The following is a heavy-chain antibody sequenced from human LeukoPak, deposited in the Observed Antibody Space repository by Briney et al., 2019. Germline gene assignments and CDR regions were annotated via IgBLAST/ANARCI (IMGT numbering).Heavy chain of an antibody. CDR3: ARSRSGSVAGTSDY. D-gene: IGHD6-19*01. J-gene: IGHJ4*02. CDR1: GFTLSRYA. CDR2: VSTDGDT. Sequence: GGSLRLSCAASGFTLSRYAMSWVRQAPGKGLEWVSSVSTDGDTYYTDSVKGRFTISRDVSWNTLFLQMISLRAEDTALYYCARSRSGSVAGTSDYWGQGTLVIVSS. V-gene: IGHV3-23*01.